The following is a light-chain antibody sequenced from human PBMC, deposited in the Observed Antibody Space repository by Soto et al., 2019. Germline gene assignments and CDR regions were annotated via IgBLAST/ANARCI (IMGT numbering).Light chain of an antibody. CDR1: QSVSSSY. Sequence: ENVLTQFPSTLSLSRGERATLSCRASQSVSSSYLGWYQQKPGQATRLLIYGASSRATGIPDRVSGSGSGTDVTLTISRLEPEDFAVYYCQEYGSSPWTFGQGTKVDIK. CDR2: GAS. J-gene: IGKJ1*01. CDR3: QEYGSSPWT. V-gene: IGKV3-20*01.